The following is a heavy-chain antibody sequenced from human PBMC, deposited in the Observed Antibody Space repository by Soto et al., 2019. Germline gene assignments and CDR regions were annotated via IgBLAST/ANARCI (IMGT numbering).Heavy chain of an antibody. V-gene: IGHV3-33*01. Sequence: QVQLVESGGGVVQPGTSLRLSCVASGFAFSSFGMHWVRQAPGKGLEWVAIIWYDGSDKYYGDSVKGRFTISRDNSKNTLFLQMNSLRAEDTAVYHCAFGILSYYFDYWGQGTPVTVSS. J-gene: IGHJ4*02. CDR2: IWYDGSDK. CDR3: AFGILSYYFDY. D-gene: IGHD3-16*01. CDR1: GFAFSSFG.